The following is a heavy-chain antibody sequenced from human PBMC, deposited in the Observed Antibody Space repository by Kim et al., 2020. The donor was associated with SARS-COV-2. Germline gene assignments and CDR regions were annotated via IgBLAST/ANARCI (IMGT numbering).Heavy chain of an antibody. CDR2: ISYDGSNK. D-gene: IGHD6-6*01. CDR1: GFTFSSYA. Sequence: GGSLRLSCAASGFTFSSYAMHWVRQAPGKGLEWVAVISYDGSNKYYADSVKGRFTISRDNSKNTLYLQMNSLRAEDTAVYYCARDQGASSSSVHDAFDI. J-gene: IGHJ3*02. V-gene: IGHV3-30-3*01. CDR3: ARDQGASSSSVHDAFDI.